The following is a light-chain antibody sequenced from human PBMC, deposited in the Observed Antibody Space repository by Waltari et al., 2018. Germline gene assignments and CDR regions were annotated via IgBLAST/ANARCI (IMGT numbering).Light chain of an antibody. V-gene: IGLV6-57*02. Sequence: NFMLTQPHSVSESLGKTVTISCTGSGANIANNYVQWYQQRPGSAPTTVIYEDNRRPSGVPDRFSGSIDSSSSSASLPLSGLKTEDEADYYCQSYDHNNVLFGGGTKLTVL. CDR1: GANIANNY. J-gene: IGLJ2*01. CDR2: EDN. CDR3: QSYDHNNVL.